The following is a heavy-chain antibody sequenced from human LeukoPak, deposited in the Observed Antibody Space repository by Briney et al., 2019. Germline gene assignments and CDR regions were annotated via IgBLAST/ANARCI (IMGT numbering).Heavy chain of an antibody. D-gene: IGHD5-18*01. V-gene: IGHV4-34*01. CDR2: INHSGST. Sequence: PSETLSLTCAVYGGSFSGHYWSWIRQPPGKGLEWIGEINHSGSTNYNPSLKSRVTISVDTSKNQFSLKLSSVTAADTAVYYCARGRRYSGYSYGYGFDYYYYYGMDVWGQGTTVTVSS. CDR3: ARGRRYSGYSYGYGFDYYYYYGMDV. J-gene: IGHJ6*02. CDR1: GGSFSGHY.